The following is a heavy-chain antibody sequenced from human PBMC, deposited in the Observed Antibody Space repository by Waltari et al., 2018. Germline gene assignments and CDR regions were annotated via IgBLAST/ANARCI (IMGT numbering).Heavy chain of an antibody. CDR1: GFTFSGYA. CDR3: AKDSEKGAGLDYYYYMDV. Sequence: EVQLLESGGGLVQPGGSLRLSCVASGFTFSGYAMSWVRQAPGKGVEWVSVIYSGGGSTYYAYSVKGRFTVSRDNSKNTLYLQMNSLRAEDTAVYYCAKDSEKGAGLDYYYYMDVWGKGTTVTVSS. D-gene: IGHD1-26*01. CDR2: IYSGGGST. V-gene: IGHV3-23*03. J-gene: IGHJ6*03.